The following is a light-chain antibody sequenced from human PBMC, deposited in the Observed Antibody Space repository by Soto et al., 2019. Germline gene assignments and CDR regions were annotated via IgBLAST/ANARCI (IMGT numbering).Light chain of an antibody. CDR2: DTS. V-gene: IGKV3-15*01. CDR1: QGIGDT. J-gene: IGKJ4*01. CDR3: QRYNNWQLT. Sequence: EVMMTQTQATLYVSPGEGDTVSCRASQGIGDTLAWYQHKPGQTPRLLIYDTSTRATGVPARFSGSRSGTEFTLTINSLQSEDFAVYYCQRYNNWQLTLGGGTKVDIK.